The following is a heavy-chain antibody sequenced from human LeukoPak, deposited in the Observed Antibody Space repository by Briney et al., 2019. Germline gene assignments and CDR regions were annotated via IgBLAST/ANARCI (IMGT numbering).Heavy chain of an antibody. J-gene: IGHJ5*02. CDR1: GGSFSGYY. D-gene: IGHD3-10*01. CDR3: ARDRMVRGVSWFDP. Sequence: PTETLSLTCAVYGGSFSGYYWSWIRQPPGKGLEWIGEINHSGSTNYNPSLKSRVTISEDTSKNQFSLKLSSVTAADTAVYYCARDRMVRGVSWFDPWGQGTLVTVSS. CDR2: INHSGST. V-gene: IGHV4-34*01.